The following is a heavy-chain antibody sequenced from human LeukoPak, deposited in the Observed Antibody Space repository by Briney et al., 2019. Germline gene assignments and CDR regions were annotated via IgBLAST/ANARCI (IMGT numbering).Heavy chain of an antibody. CDR3: AKGGYCSGGSCIPFDY. V-gene: IGHV3-23*01. CDR1: GFTFSSYA. D-gene: IGHD2-15*01. CDR2: LSGGGGYT. Sequence: QTGGSLRLSCAASGFTFSSYAMSWVRQAPGKGLEWVSTLSGGGGYTFYTDSVKGRFTISRDNSKNTLYLQMNTLKAEDTAVYYCAKGGYCSGGSCIPFDYWGQGTLVTVSS. J-gene: IGHJ4*02.